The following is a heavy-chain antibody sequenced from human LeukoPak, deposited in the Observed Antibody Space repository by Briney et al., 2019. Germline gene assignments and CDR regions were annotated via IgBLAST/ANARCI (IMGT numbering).Heavy chain of an antibody. Sequence: GASVKVSCKVSGYTLTELSVHWVRQAPGKGLEWMGGFDPEDGETIYAQKFQGRVTMTEDTSTDTAYMELSSLRSEDTAVYYCATSKWELHSRWFSYYFDYWGQGTLVTVSS. CDR1: GYTLTELS. V-gene: IGHV1-24*01. D-gene: IGHD1-26*01. CDR3: ATSKWELHSRWFSYYFDY. CDR2: FDPEDGET. J-gene: IGHJ4*02.